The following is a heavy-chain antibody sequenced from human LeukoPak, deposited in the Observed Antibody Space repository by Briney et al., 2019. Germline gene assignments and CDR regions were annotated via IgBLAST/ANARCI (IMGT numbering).Heavy chain of an antibody. CDR3: ARAVYSNSPDF. J-gene: IGHJ4*02. D-gene: IGHD6-13*01. V-gene: IGHV3-74*01. CDR2: IERDGSSP. CDR1: GFTFSNYW. Sequence: GGSLRLSCAASGFTFSNYWMLWVRQAPGKGLVWVSRIERDGSSPRYADPVKGRFLMSRDNDKNTVDLQMNSLRAEDTAVYYCARAVYSNSPDFWGQGVLVTVSS.